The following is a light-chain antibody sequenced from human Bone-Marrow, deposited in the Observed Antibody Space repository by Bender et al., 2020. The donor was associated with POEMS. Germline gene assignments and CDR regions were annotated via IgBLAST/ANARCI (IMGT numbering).Light chain of an antibody. J-gene: IGLJ2*01. CDR3: CSYTFDSTSSI. V-gene: IGLV2-23*01. Sequence: QSALTQPASVSGSPGQSITISCTGTSSDVGGYNLVSWYQQHPGKAPKLMIFEGSRRPSGVSNRYSGSKSGNAASLTISNLQAEDEADYYCCSYTFDSTSSIFGGGTKLTVL. CDR1: SSDVGGYNL. CDR2: EGS.